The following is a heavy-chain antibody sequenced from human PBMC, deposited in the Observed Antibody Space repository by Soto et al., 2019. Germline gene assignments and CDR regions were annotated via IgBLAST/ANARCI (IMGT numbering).Heavy chain of an antibody. CDR3: ARGFYYYGSGTYYPDFDY. Sequence: SETLSLTCTVSGGSISSYYWSWIRQPPGKGLEWIGFFFYSGTTNYNPSLKSRVTMSVDTSKNQFSLKLSSVTAADTAVYYCARGFYYYGSGTYYPDFDYWGQGTLVTVSS. J-gene: IGHJ4*02. V-gene: IGHV4-59*01. CDR2: FFYSGTT. D-gene: IGHD3-10*01. CDR1: GGSISSYY.